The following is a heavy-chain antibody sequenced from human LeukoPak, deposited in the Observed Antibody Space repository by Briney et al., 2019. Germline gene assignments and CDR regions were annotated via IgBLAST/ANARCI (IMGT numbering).Heavy chain of an antibody. D-gene: IGHD1-26*01. CDR1: GFTFSIFG. CDR3: ATSGYSGSY. V-gene: IGHV3-30*02. CDR2: ILYDGTNK. J-gene: IGHJ4*02. Sequence: GGSLRLSCAASGFTFSIFGMHWVRQAPGQGLEWVAFILYDGTNKYYADSVKGRFTISRDNSKNTLYLQMNSLRAEDTAVYYCATSGYSGSYWGQGTLVTVSS.